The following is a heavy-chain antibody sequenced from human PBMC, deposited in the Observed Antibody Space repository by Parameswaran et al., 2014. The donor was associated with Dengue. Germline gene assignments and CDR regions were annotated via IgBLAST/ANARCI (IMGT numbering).Heavy chain of an antibody. V-gene: IGHV3-30-3*01. J-gene: IGHJ4*02. Sequence: AMPGVRQAPGKGLEWVAVISYDGSNKYYADSVKGRFTISRDNSKNTLYLQMNSLRAEDTAVYYCARDMLSGSGDWGQGTLVTVSS. D-gene: IGHD1-26*01. CDR3: ARDMLSGSGD. CDR2: ISYDGSNK. CDR1: A.